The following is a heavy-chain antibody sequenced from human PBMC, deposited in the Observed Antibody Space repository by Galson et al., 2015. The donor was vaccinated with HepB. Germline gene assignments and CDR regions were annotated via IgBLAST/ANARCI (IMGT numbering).Heavy chain of an antibody. CDR3: ARDLAARGYDYVWGTDAATLYFDY. CDR1: GYTFTSYG. Sequence: SVKVSCKASGYTFTSYGISWVRQAPGQGLEWMGWISAYNGNTNYAQKLQGRVTMTTDTSTSTAYMELRSLRSDDTAVYYCARDLAARGYDYVWGTDAATLYFDYWGQGTLVTVSS. CDR2: ISAYNGNT. J-gene: IGHJ4*02. D-gene: IGHD3-16*01. V-gene: IGHV1-18*04.